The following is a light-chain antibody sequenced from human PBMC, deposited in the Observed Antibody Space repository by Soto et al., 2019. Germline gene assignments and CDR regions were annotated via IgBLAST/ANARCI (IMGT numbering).Light chain of an antibody. Sequence: EIVMTQSPDILSVSPGETATLSCRASQSVGSNLAWYQQKPGQAPRLLISDASTRAAGLPARFSGSGSGTEFTLTISSLQSEDFAVYYCQQSNNWPKTCGQGTRVEIK. CDR3: QQSNNWPKT. CDR2: DAS. CDR1: QSVGSN. J-gene: IGKJ1*01. V-gene: IGKV3-15*01.